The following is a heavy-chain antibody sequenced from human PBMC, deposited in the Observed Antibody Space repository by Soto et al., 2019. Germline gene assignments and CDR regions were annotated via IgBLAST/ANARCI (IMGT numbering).Heavy chain of an antibody. CDR3: ARDKGRSGSYQPHYYYYGMDV. CDR1: GYTFTSYY. V-gene: IGHV1-46*01. CDR2: INPSGGST. D-gene: IGHD1-26*01. Sequence: QVQLVQSGAEVKKPGASVKVSCKASGYTFTSYYMHWVRQAPGQGLEWMGIINPSGGSTSYAQKFKGRITMTRDTYTSTVYMELSSLRSEDTAVYYCARDKGRSGSYQPHYYYYGMDVWGQGTTVTVSS. J-gene: IGHJ6*02.